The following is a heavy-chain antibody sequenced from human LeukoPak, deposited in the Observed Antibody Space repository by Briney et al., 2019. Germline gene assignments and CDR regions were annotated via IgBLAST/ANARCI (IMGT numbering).Heavy chain of an antibody. Sequence: SETLSLTCAVYGGSFSGYYWSWIRQPPGKGLEWIGEINHSGSTNYDPSLKSRATISVDTSKNQFSLKLSSVTAADTAVYYCASRPVNCSGGSCSGLDPWGQGTLVTVSS. CDR3: ASRPVNCSGGSCSGLDP. J-gene: IGHJ5*02. D-gene: IGHD2-15*01. CDR2: INHSGST. CDR1: GGSFSGYY. V-gene: IGHV4-34*01.